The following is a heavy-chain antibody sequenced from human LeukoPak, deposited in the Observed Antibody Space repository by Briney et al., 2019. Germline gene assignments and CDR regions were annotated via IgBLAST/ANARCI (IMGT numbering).Heavy chain of an antibody. CDR1: GGSISSYY. D-gene: IGHD6-19*01. CDR2: IYYSGST. V-gene: IGHV4-59*01. Sequence: PSETLSLTCTVSGGSISSYYWSWIRQPPGKGLVWIGYIYYSGSTNYNPSLKSRVTISVDTSKNQFSLKLSSVTAADTAVYYCATGRSGWSFDYWGQGTLVTVSS. J-gene: IGHJ4*02. CDR3: ATGRSGWSFDY.